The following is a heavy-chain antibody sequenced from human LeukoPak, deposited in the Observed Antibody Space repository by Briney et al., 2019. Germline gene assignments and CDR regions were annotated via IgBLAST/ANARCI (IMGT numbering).Heavy chain of an antibody. CDR3: AKRGGTTVTTSNFHMDV. J-gene: IGHJ6*03. CDR1: GFTFSSYT. D-gene: IGHD4-17*01. Sequence: QSGGSLKLSCAASGFTFSSYTMYWFRQAPGKGLEWVASVSVEGNGRYFPGSVEGRFTISRDNSKNSVFLQMSSLRAADTAVYYCAKRGGTTVTTSNFHMDVWGKGTTVTVSS. V-gene: IGHV3-30*04. CDR2: VSVEGNGR.